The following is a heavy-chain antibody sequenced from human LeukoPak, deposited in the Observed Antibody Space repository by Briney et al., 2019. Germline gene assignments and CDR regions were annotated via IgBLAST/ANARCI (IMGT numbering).Heavy chain of an antibody. D-gene: IGHD3-22*01. J-gene: IGHJ3*02. CDR1: GFTFDDYA. Sequence: PGGSLRLSCAASGFTFDDYAMHWVRQAPGKGLEWVSGISWNSGSIGYADSVKGRFTISRDNAKNSLYLQMNSLRAEDTALYYCAKDRSSGYYSDDAFDIWGQGTMVTVSS. CDR3: AKDRSSGYYSDDAFDI. CDR2: ISWNSGSI. V-gene: IGHV3-9*01.